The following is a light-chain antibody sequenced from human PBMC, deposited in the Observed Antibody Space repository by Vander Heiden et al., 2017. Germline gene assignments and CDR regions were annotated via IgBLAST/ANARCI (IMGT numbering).Light chain of an antibody. Sequence: QSALTQPPSASGSPGQSVTLSCTGTSSDVGAYNYVSWYQQHPGKAPKLVIYDVTKRPSGPPERPAGSKSCNTASPAAFALWAEDEADDDCSSYAGTNNWGVFGGGTKLTVL. CDR3: SSYAGTNNWGV. CDR2: DVT. V-gene: IGLV2-8*01. J-gene: IGLJ2*01. CDR1: SSDVGAYNY.